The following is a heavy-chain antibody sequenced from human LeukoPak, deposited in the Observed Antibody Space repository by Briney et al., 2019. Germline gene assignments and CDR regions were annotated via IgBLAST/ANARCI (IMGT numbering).Heavy chain of an antibody. CDR3: ARADGTIYYFDS. CDR1: GGSISSRAYY. Sequence: PSETLSHTCTVSGGSISSRAYYWSWIRQHPGKGPEWIGYIYYSGSTYYNPSLKSRVIISLNTSKTQFSLKLSSVTAADTAVYYCARADGTIYYFDSWGQGTVVTVSS. D-gene: IGHD6-13*01. V-gene: IGHV4-31*03. J-gene: IGHJ4*02. CDR2: IYYSGST.